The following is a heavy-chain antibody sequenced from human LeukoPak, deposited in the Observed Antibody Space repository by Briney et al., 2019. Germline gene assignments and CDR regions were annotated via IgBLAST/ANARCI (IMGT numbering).Heavy chain of an antibody. CDR1: GGSISSYY. V-gene: IGHV4-4*07. D-gene: IGHD1-20*01. CDR2: IYASGST. J-gene: IGHJ3*02. CDR3: ARSITGIDAFDI. Sequence: SETLSLKYTVSGGSISSYYWSWIWQPAGKGLDLIGRIYASGSTNYNPSLKSRVTMSVDTSKNQFSLKLSSVTAADTAVYYCARSITGIDAFDIWGQGTMVTVSS.